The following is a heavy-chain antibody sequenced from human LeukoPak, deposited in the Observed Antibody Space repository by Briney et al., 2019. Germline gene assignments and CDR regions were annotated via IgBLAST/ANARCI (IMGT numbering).Heavy chain of an antibody. J-gene: IGHJ4*02. D-gene: IGHD6-13*01. V-gene: IGHV3-23*01. Sequence: PGGSLRLSCAASGFTFSSYAMSWVRQAPGKGLEWVSAISGSGGSTYYADSVKGRFTTSRDNSKNTLYLQMNSLRAEDTAVYYCAKDRDSSSWHLPVSPFGYWGQGTLVTVSS. CDR3: AKDRDSSSWHLPVSPFGY. CDR2: ISGSGGST. CDR1: GFTFSSYA.